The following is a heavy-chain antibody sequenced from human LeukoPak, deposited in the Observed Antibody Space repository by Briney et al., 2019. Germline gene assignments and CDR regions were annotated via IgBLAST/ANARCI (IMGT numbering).Heavy chain of an antibody. CDR1: GFTFSSYG. CDR3: ARYSGYDQGYYYFDY. CDR2: ISSSSSYI. J-gene: IGHJ4*02. V-gene: IGHV3-21*01. Sequence: GGSLRLSCAASGFTFSSYGMNWVRQAPGKGLEWVSSISSSSSYIYYADSVKGRFTISRDNAKNSLYLQMNSLRAEDTAVYYCARYSGYDQGYYYFDYWGQGTLVTVSS. D-gene: IGHD5-12*01.